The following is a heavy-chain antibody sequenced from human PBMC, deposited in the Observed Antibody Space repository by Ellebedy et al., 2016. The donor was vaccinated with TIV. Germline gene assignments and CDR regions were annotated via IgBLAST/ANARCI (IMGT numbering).Heavy chain of an antibody. J-gene: IGHJ6*02. CDR3: ARDMSDYDAMDV. V-gene: IGHV3-9*01. D-gene: IGHD3-3*01. CDR2: ITCISRII. Sequence: SLKISXAASGFTFNDYAMFWVRQAPGKGLEWVSGITCISRIIGYADSVKGRFTISRDNAKNSLYLQMNSLRVEDTALYYCARDMSDYDAMDVWGQGTTVTISS. CDR1: GFTFNDYA.